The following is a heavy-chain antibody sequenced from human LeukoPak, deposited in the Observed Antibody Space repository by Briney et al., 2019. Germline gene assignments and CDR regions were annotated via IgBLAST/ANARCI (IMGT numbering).Heavy chain of an antibody. V-gene: IGHV4-30-2*01. D-gene: IGHD1-26*01. CDR1: GDSISSGGYS. CDR3: AREGRSGSYEY. CDR2: TYHSGST. J-gene: IGHJ4*02. Sequence: SETLSLTCAVSGDSISSGGYSWSWIRQPPGKGLEWIGYTYHSGSTYYNPSLKSRVTISVDRSKNQFSLKLSSVTAADTAVYYCAREGRSGSYEYWGQGTLITVSS.